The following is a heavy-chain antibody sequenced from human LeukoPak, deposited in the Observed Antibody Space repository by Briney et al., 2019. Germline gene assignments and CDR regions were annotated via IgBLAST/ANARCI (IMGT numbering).Heavy chain of an antibody. V-gene: IGHV1-2*02. Sequence: ASVKVSCKASGYTFTGYYMRWVRQAPGQGLEWMGWINPNTGVTNYAQKFQGRVTLTRDTSIITAYMELTRLRSDDTAVYYCARDRTTVTTGYYGMDVWGQGTTVTVSS. D-gene: IGHD4-17*01. J-gene: IGHJ6*02. CDR3: ARDRTTVTTGYYGMDV. CDR2: INPNTGVT. CDR1: GYTFTGYY.